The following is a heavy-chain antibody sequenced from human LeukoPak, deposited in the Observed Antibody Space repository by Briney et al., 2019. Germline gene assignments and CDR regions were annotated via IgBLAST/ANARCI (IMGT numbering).Heavy chain of an antibody. V-gene: IGHV3-20*04. J-gene: IGHJ3*02. CDR3: AGSWSPYDAFDI. Sequence: GGSLRLSCAASGFTFSSYAMSWVRQAPGKGLEWVSGINWNGGSTGYADSVKGRFTISRDNAKNSLYLQMNSLRAEDTAVYYCAGSWSPYDAFDIWGQGTMVTVSS. D-gene: IGHD6-13*01. CDR2: INWNGGST. CDR1: GFTFSSYA.